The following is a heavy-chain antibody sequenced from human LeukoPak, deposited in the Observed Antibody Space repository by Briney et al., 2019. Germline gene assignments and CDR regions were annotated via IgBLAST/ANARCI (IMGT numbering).Heavy chain of an antibody. Sequence: SVKVSCKASGGTFSSYAISWVRQAPGQGLEWMGGIIPIFGTANYAQKFQGSVTITADESTSTAYMELSSLRSEDTAVYYCARSADILTGYYVTWGQGTLVTVSS. J-gene: IGHJ4*02. V-gene: IGHV1-69*01. CDR1: GGTFSSYA. CDR2: IIPIFGTA. D-gene: IGHD3-9*01. CDR3: ARSADILTGYYVT.